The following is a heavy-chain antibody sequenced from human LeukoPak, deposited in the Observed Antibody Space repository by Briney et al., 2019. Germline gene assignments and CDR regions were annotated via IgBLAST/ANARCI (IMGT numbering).Heavy chain of an antibody. V-gene: IGHV3-20*04. CDR2: INWNGGST. J-gene: IGHJ3*02. CDR1: GFTFEDYG. Sequence: RAGGSLRLSCAASGFTFEDYGMSWVRQAPGKGLEWVSDINWNGGSTGYADSVKGRFTISGDNARNSLYLQMNSLRAEDTALYYCARGTLTTVTTGAFDIWGQGTMVTVSS. CDR3: ARGTLTTVTTGAFDI. D-gene: IGHD4-17*01.